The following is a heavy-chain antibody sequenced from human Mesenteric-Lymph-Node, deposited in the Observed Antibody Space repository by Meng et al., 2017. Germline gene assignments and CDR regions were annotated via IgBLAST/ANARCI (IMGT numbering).Heavy chain of an antibody. V-gene: IGHV3-21*01. CDR1: GFTFSSYS. CDR2: ISSSSSYI. Sequence: GESLKISCAASGFTFSSYSMNWVRQAPGKGLEWVSSISSSSSYIYYADSVKGRFTISRDNAKNSLYLQMNSLRAEDTAVYYCARDSQVGATSYYYYYGMDVWGQGTTVTVSS. CDR3: ARDSQVGATSYYYYYGMDV. D-gene: IGHD1-26*01. J-gene: IGHJ6*02.